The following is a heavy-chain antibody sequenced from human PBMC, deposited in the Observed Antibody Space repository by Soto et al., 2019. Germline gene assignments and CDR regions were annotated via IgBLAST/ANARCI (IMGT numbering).Heavy chain of an antibody. CDR3: ARRGCDSIFGSLDY. Sequence: QVQLQESGPGLVKPSGTLSLTCAVSGGSISSGDWCWSWVRQSPGKGLEWIGEIYSRGSTTYNPSLKSRVTISADKSENQFSLRLSSVTAADTAVYYWARRGCDSIFGSLDYWGQGTLVTVSS. CDR2: IYSRGST. V-gene: IGHV4-4*02. D-gene: IGHD2-21*02. CDR1: GGSISSGDW. J-gene: IGHJ4*02.